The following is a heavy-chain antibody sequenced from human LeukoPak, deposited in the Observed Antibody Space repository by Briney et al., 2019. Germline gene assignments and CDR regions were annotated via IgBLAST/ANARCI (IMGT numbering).Heavy chain of an antibody. CDR1: GFTFDIYA. CDR3: ARVGTYYDFWSGYYERGFDY. Sequence: GGSLRLSCVASGFTFDIYAMIWVRQAPGKGLEWVSGVSGNGAKTYNGDYAKGRFTISRDNSRNTLYLQMNSLRAEDTAVYYCARVGTYYDFWSGYYERGFDYWGQGTLVAVSS. CDR2: VSGNGAKT. D-gene: IGHD3-3*01. V-gene: IGHV3-23*01. J-gene: IGHJ4*02.